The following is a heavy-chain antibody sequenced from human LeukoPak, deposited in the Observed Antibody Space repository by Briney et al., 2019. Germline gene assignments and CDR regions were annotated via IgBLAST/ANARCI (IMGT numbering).Heavy chain of an antibody. D-gene: IGHD6-19*01. CDR2: IYHSGST. Sequence: SETLSLTCAVYGGSFSGYYWSWIRQPPGKGLEWIGEIYHSGSTNYNPSLKSRVTISVDKSKNQFSLKLSSVTAADTAVYYCARWSIAVAGTIDPWGQGTLVTVSP. V-gene: IGHV4-34*01. CDR1: GGSFSGYY. J-gene: IGHJ5*02. CDR3: ARWSIAVAGTIDP.